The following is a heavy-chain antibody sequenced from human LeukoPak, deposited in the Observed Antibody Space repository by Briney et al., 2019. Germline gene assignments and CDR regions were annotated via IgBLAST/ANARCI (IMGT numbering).Heavy chain of an antibody. D-gene: IGHD3-10*01. Sequence: GGSLTLSCVASGFIFSKHWMHWVRQAPGKGLVWVSRLNLDGSTTSYADSVKGRFTISRDNAKNTPYLQMNSLRVDDTGVYYCARESSGSYWGWGQGTLVTVPS. J-gene: IGHJ4*02. V-gene: IGHV3-74*01. CDR2: LNLDGSTT. CDR3: ARESSGSYWG. CDR1: GFIFSKHW.